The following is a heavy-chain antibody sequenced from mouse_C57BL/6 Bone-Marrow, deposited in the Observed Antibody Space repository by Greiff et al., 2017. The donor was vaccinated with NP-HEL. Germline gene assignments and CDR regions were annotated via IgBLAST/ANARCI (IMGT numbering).Heavy chain of an antibody. J-gene: IGHJ1*03. CDR1: GYTFTDYN. CDR3: ARGSYGSPWYFDV. D-gene: IGHD1-1*01. V-gene: IGHV1-18*01. Sequence: VQLQQSGPELVKPGASVKIPCKASGYTFTDYNMDWVKQSHGKSLEWIGDINPNNGGTIYNQKFKGKATLTVDKSSSTAYMELRSLTSEDTAVYYSARGSYGSPWYFDVWGTGTTVTVSS. CDR2: INPNNGGT.